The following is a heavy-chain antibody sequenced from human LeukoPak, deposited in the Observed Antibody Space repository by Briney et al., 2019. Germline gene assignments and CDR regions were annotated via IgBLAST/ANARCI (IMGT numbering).Heavy chain of an antibody. D-gene: IGHD1-7*01. V-gene: IGHV4-4*07. CDR3: ARLITGTTTAFDI. J-gene: IGHJ3*02. CDR1: GGSISGYY. CDR2: VYTSGST. Sequence: PSETLSLTCSVSGGSISGYYWTWIRQPAGKGLEWIGRVYTSGSTHYNPSLKTRLTMSVDTSENQFSLKLSPVTAADTAVYYCARLITGTTTAFDIWGQGTMVTVSS.